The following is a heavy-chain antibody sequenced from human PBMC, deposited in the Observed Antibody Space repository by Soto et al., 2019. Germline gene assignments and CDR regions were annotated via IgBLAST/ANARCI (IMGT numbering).Heavy chain of an antibody. CDR1: GFTFSNYG. D-gene: IGHD5-12*01. CDR3: AKERATIYFDY. Sequence: PGGSLRLSCAASGFTFSNYGMHWVRQAPGKGLVWVSHINSDGSSTTYADSVRGRFTVSRDNRKTSLYLQMNILTTEDTAFYYCAKERATIYFDYWGPGTMVTVSS. J-gene: IGHJ4*02. CDR2: INSDGSST. V-gene: IGHV3-74*01.